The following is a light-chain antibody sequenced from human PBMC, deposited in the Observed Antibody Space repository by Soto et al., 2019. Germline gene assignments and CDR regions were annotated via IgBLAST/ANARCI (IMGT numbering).Light chain of an antibody. CDR3: QQYNSWLWT. CDR1: QSIRSN. V-gene: IGKV3-15*01. Sequence: EIVLTQSPGTLSLSPGERATLSCRASQSIRSNYVAWYQQKPGQGPRLLIYGASTRATGIPARFSGSGSGTEFTLIISSLQSEDSAVYYCQQYNSWLWTFGQGTKVDIK. J-gene: IGKJ1*01. CDR2: GAS.